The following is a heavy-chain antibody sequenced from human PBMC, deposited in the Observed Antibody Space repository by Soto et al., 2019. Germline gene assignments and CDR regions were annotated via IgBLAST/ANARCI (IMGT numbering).Heavy chain of an antibody. CDR2: INWSGGSS. Sequence: EAQLVESGGGLVQPGRSLRLSCAASGFTFDDFAMHWVRQAPGKGLEWVSGINWSGGSSGYSDSVKGRFTISRDNAKNSLYLQMHSLRVEDTALFYCVKANDQQLVEGGPFDMWGQGTMVTVSS. D-gene: IGHD6-13*01. J-gene: IGHJ3*02. CDR3: VKANDQQLVEGGPFDM. V-gene: IGHV3-9*01. CDR1: GFTFDDFA.